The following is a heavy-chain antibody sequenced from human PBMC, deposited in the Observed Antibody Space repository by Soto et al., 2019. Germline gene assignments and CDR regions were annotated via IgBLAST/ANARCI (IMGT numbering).Heavy chain of an antibody. CDR2: IYHSGST. Sequence: KPSETLSLTCTVSGGSISRYYWSWIRQPPGKGLEWIGEIYHSGSTNYNPSLKSRVTISVDKSKNQFSLKLSSVTAADTAVYYCARLRGYSYGSLIDYWGQRTLVTVS. CDR1: GGSISRYY. V-gene: IGHV4-59*12. J-gene: IGHJ4*02. CDR3: ARLRGYSYGSLIDY. D-gene: IGHD5-18*01.